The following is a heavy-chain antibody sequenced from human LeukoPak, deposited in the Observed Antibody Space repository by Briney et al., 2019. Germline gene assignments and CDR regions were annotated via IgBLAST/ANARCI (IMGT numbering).Heavy chain of an antibody. CDR3: ARGPVPRTGTRFDY. J-gene: IGHJ4*02. CDR1: GYTFTGYY. D-gene: IGHD1-1*01. V-gene: IGHV1-2*02. CDR2: INPNSGGT. Sequence: EASVKVSCKASGYTFTGYYLHWVRQAPGRGLEWMGWINPNSGGTNYAQKFQGRVTMTRDTSISTAYMELSRLRSDDTAVYYCARGPVPRTGTRFDYWGQGTLVTVSS.